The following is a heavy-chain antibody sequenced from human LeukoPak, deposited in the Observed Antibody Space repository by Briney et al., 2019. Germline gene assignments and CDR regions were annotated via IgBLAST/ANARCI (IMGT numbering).Heavy chain of an antibody. J-gene: IGHJ4*02. V-gene: IGHV3-7*04. Sequence: GGSLRLSCAASGFTFSSYGMHWVRQAPGKGLEWVANIKQDGSKKSYVDSVKGRFTISRDNAKNSLYLQMNSLRAEDTAIYYCTRVGYIDEGIDYWGQGTLVTVSS. CDR1: GFTFSSYG. CDR3: TRVGYIDEGIDY. D-gene: IGHD5-24*01. CDR2: IKQDGSKK.